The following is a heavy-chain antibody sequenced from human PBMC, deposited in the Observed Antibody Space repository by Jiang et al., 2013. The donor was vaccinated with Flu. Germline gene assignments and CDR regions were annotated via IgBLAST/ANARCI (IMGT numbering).Heavy chain of an antibody. Sequence: SGAEVKKPGASVKVSCKASGYTFTSYDINWVRQATGQGLEWMGWMNPNSGNTGYAQKFQGRVTMTRNTSISTAYMELSSLRSEDTAVYYCARGLLLTRPREQLGMDVWGQGTTVTVSS. J-gene: IGHJ6*02. V-gene: IGHV1-8*01. D-gene: IGHD6-13*01. CDR1: GYTFTSYD. CDR3: ARGLLLTRPREQLGMDV. CDR2: MNPNSGNT.